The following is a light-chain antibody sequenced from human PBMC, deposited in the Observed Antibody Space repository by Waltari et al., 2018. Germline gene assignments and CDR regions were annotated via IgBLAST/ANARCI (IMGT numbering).Light chain of an antibody. J-gene: IGLJ3*02. Sequence: QTVVTQEPSLTVSPGGPVLLTCASSPGAVTSGYSPNWFQQKPGQAPRPLIYSISKKHSWTPARFSGSLLGGKAALTLSGAQPEDEAEYYCLLYYGDAQLGVFGGGTKLTVL. CDR1: PGAVTSGYS. CDR2: SIS. V-gene: IGLV7-43*01. CDR3: LLYYGDAQLGV.